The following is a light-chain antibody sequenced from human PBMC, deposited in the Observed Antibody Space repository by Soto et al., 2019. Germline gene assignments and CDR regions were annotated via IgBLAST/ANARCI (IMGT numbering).Light chain of an antibody. CDR3: SSYAGIWSRYV. Sequence: QSALTQPPSASGSRGQSVTIYCTGTSSDVGGYNFVSWYQQHPGKAPKLILYEVTKRPSGVPDRFSGSKSGNTASLTVSGLQTEDEAHYYCSSYAGIWSRYVFGTGTKVTVL. CDR2: EVT. J-gene: IGLJ1*01. V-gene: IGLV2-8*01. CDR1: SSDVGGYNF.